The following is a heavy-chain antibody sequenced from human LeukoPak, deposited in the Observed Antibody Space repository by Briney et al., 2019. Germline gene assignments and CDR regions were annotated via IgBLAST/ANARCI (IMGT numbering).Heavy chain of an antibody. J-gene: IGHJ4*02. V-gene: IGHV1-46*01. CDR3: AVKGYCTGGSCYSVDY. CDR2: INVSAGTT. D-gene: IGHD2-15*01. CDR1: GYTFTTYY. Sequence: ASVKVSCKSSGYTFTTYYMHWVRQAPGQGLEWMGIINVSAGTTNYAQKFQGRVTMTRDTSTSTVYMEMSSLRSEDTAVYFCAVKGYCTGGSCYSVDYWGQGILVTVSS.